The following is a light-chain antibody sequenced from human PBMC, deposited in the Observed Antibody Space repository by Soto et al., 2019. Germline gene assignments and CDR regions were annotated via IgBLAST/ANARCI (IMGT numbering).Light chain of an antibody. Sequence: EIVLTQSPGTLSLSPGERATLSCRASQSVSSTFLAWYQQRPGQAPRLLIYGASSRATGIPDRFSGSGSGTDFTLPISSLEPEDFAVYYCQQYSGSPLTFGGGTKVEIK. J-gene: IGKJ4*01. CDR3: QQYSGSPLT. V-gene: IGKV3-20*01. CDR1: QSVSSTF. CDR2: GAS.